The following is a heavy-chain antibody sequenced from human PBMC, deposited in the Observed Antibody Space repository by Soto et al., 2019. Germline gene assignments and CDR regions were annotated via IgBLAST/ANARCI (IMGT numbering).Heavy chain of an antibody. D-gene: IGHD5-18*01. CDR3: ATGGYSYGWGY. CDR2: INPAGSAS. Sequence: EVQLVESGGGLVQPGGSLRLSCVGSGSTFSSYWMHWVRQAPGKGPVWVSRINPAGSASSYADFVKGRVIVSRDNAKNTLYLEMNSLSAEDTAVYYCATGGYSYGWGYWGQGTLVTVSS. CDR1: GSTFSSYW. J-gene: IGHJ4*02. V-gene: IGHV3-74*01.